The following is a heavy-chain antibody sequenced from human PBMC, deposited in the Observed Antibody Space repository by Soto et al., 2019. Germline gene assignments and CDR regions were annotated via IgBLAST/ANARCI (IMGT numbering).Heavy chain of an antibody. D-gene: IGHD3-3*01. CDR1: GFTFDDYA. CDR2: ISWNSGSI. CDR3: AKDIAGTYYDFWSGYYGMDV. Sequence: SLRLSCAASGFTFDDYAMHWVRQAPGKGLEWVSGISWNSGSIGYADSVKGRFTISRDNAKNSLYLQMNSLRAEDTALYYCAKDIAGTYYDFWSGYYGMDVWGQGTTVTVSS. J-gene: IGHJ6*02. V-gene: IGHV3-9*01.